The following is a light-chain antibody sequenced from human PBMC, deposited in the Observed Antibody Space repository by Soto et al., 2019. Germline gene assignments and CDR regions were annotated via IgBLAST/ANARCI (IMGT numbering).Light chain of an antibody. CDR1: SSNIGSNT. CDR3: AAWDDSLNGRGV. CDR2: SNN. V-gene: IGLV1-44*01. J-gene: IGLJ3*02. Sequence: QTVLTQPPSAYGTPGQRVTISCSGSSSNIGSNTVNWYQQLPGTAPKLLIYSNNQRPSGVPDRFSGSRSGTSASLAISGLQSEDEGDYYCAAWDDSLNGRGVFGGGTKLTVL.